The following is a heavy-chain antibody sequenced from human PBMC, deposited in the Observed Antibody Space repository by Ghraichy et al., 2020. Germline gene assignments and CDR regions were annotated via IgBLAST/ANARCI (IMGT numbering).Heavy chain of an antibody. CDR2: IYYSGST. CDR3: AGYGDYFAFEY. J-gene: IGHJ4*02. Sequence: SETLSLTCTVSGGSISSYYWSWIRQPPGKGLEWIGYIYYSGSTNYNPSLKSRVTISVDTSKNQFSLKLSSVTAADTAVYYCAGYGDYFAFEYWGQGTLVTVSS. V-gene: IGHV4-59*01. D-gene: IGHD4-17*01. CDR1: GGSISSYY.